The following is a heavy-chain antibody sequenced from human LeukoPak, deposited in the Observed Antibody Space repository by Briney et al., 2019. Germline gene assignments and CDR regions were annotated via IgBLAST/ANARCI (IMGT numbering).Heavy chain of an antibody. CDR1: GGSISRSGYF. J-gene: IGHJ4*02. V-gene: IGHV4-39*07. Sequence: SETLSLTCTVSGGSISRSGYFWGWIRQPPGKELEWIGIINDSGNTHYSSSLKSRVTISVDTSKNQFSLNLSSVTAADTAVYYCATTTIRLGYWGQGTLVTVSS. CDR2: INDSGNT. D-gene: IGHD1-26*01. CDR3: ATTTIRLGY.